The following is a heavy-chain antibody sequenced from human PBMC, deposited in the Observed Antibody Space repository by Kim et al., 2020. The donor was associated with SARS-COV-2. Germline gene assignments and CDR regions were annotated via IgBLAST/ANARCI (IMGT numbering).Heavy chain of an antibody. CDR3: AKPSSSWYEGDY. CDR1: GFTFDDYA. Sequence: GGSLRLSCAASGFTFDDYAMHWVRQAPGKGLEWVSGISWNSGIKAYADSVKGRFTISRDNAKNSLYLQMNSLRPDDTALYYCAKPSSSWYEGDYWGQGTL. V-gene: IGHV3-9*01. CDR2: ISWNSGIK. J-gene: IGHJ4*02. D-gene: IGHD6-13*01.